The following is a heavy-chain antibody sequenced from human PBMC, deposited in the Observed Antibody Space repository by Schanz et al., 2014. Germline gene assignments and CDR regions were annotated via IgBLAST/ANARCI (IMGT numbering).Heavy chain of an antibody. CDR2: IYSSGGT. V-gene: IGHV3-53*04. Sequence: EVQLLESGGGLVQPGGSLRLSCAASGFTVSNSYIHWVRQAPGKGLEWVSTIYSSGGTYYADSVRGRFTISRDNSMNTVYLQMNSLRSDDAAVYYCARAQGVIRLYYGVDVWGQGTTVTVSS. CDR3: ARAQGVIRLYYGVDV. J-gene: IGHJ6*02. CDR1: GFTVSNSY. D-gene: IGHD3-10*01.